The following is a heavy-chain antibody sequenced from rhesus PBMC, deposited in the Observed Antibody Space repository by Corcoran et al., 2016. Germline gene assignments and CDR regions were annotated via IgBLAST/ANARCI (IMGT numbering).Heavy chain of an antibody. CDR3: ARIPVGNYYFDY. CDR2: IDGGSGST. V-gene: IGHV4-147*01. Sequence: QVQLQESGPGLVKPSETLPLTCAVSGASISSNYWSWIRQPPGKGLEWIGYIDGGSGSTSYNPSHKSRVTIYKDTSKNQFSLKLSSVTAADTAVYYCARIPVGNYYFDYWGQGVLVTVSS. D-gene: IGHD4-17*01. CDR1: GASISSNY. J-gene: IGHJ4*01.